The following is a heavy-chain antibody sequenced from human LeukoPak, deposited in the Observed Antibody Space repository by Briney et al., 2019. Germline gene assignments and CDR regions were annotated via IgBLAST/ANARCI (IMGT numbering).Heavy chain of an antibody. Sequence: ASVKVSCKTSGYTFTGYYVNWVRQAPGQGLEWMGWVNPDNGVTHFSQKFQGRVTMTRDTSISTAYMELSRLRSDDTAVYYCARGKVTMIVVVTDDITNWFDPWGQGTLVTVSS. CDR3: ARGKVTMIVVVTDDITNWFDP. V-gene: IGHV1-2*02. CDR2: VNPDNGVT. J-gene: IGHJ5*02. D-gene: IGHD3-22*01. CDR1: GYTFTGYY.